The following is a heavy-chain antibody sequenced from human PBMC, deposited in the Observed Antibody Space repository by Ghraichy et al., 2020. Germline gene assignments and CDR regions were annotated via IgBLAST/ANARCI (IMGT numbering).Heavy chain of an antibody. V-gene: IGHV3-23*01. CDR3: ARRVLERSLHGLDV. CDR2: IGSWRGETT. CDR1: GFVFSEYV. Sequence: LSLTCAASGFVFSEYVMNWVRQAPGKGLEWVSVIGSWRGETTHYADSVKGQFAISRDNSKNTMYLQMNSLRAEDTAVYYCARRVLERSLHGLDVWGQGTTVTVSS. J-gene: IGHJ6*02. D-gene: IGHD3-3*01.